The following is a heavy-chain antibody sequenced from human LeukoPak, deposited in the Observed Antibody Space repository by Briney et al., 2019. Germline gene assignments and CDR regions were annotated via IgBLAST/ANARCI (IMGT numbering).Heavy chain of an antibody. CDR2: ISASGGVT. V-gene: IGHV3-23*01. CDR1: GFTFSSYG. CDR3: ARGRATYCFDY. Sequence: GGSLRLSCAASGFTFSSYGMHWVRQAPGKGLEWVSSISASGGVTHYADSVKGRFTISRDNSKNTLYLQRSSLRAEDTAVYYCARGRATYCFDYWGQGTLVTVSS. D-gene: IGHD2-21*01. J-gene: IGHJ4*02.